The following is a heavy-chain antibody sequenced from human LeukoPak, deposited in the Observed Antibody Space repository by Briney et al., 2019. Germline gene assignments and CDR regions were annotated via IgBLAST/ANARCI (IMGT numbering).Heavy chain of an antibody. J-gene: IGHJ6*03. V-gene: IGHV4-39*01. Sequence: PSETLSLTCTVSGGSIDSSNYYWDWIRQPPGKGLEWLGNIYYSGPTFYTSSLKSRVTISADMSKNQFSLRLPSVTAADTAVYYCARQRADYFYHYMDVWGKGTTVIVSS. CDR2: IYYSGPT. CDR3: ARQRADYFYHYMDV. CDR1: GGSIDSSNYY.